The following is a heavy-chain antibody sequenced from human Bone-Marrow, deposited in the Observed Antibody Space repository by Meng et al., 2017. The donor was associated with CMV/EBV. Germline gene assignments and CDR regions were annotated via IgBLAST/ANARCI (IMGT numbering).Heavy chain of an antibody. V-gene: IGHV3-23*01. D-gene: IGHD3-16*01. CDR3: AKVWGGRKGDY. CDR2: ISGSGGST. J-gene: IGHJ4*02. Sequence: GESLKISCAASGFTFSYYAMNWVRQAPGKGLEWVSAISGSGGSTYYADSVKGRFTISRDNSKNTLYLQMNSLRAEDTAVYYCAKVWGGRKGDYWGQGTLVTVSS. CDR1: GFTFSYYA.